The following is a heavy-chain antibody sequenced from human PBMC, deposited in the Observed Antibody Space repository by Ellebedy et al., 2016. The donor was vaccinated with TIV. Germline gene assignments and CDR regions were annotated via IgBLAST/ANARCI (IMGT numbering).Heavy chain of an antibody. CDR2: ISGGGDRA. CDR1: GFTFSSYA. D-gene: IGHD3-10*01. V-gene: IGHV3-23*01. Sequence: GESLKISCAAPGFTFSSYAMTWVRQAPGKGLEWVSGISGGGDRAYYADSVKGRFTISRDNSKDTLYLQMNSLRGDDTAVYYCARDGHYYDSGSYSVYGMDVWGQGTTVTVSS. J-gene: IGHJ6*02. CDR3: ARDGHYYDSGSYSVYGMDV.